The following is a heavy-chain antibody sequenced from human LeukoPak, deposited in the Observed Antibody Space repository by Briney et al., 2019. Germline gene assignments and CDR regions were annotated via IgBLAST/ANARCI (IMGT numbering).Heavy chain of an antibody. J-gene: IGHJ4*02. CDR2: ISGSGGST. V-gene: IGHV3-23*01. CDR3: AKDQRGYCSGGTCSFDY. CDR1: GFTFTNYW. D-gene: IGHD2-15*01. Sequence: GGSLRLSCAASGFTFTNYWMFWVRQAPGKGLEWVSAISGSGGSTYYADSVKGRFTISRDNSKNTLYLQMNSLRAEDTAVYYCAKDQRGYCSGGTCSFDYWGQGTLVTVSS.